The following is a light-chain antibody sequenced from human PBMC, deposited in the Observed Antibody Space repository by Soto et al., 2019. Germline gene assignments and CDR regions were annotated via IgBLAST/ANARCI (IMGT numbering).Light chain of an antibody. J-gene: IGKJ5*01. CDR1: QIINSN. V-gene: IGKV3-15*01. CDR2: RAS. Sequence: EIVMTQSPATLSLSPGEGATLSCRASQIINSNLAWYSHKPGQAPRLLIYRASTRAAGLPDRFSGSGSGIEFTLTISSLKSEDFEVYYCQQYHKWPITFGQGTRLEIK. CDR3: QQYHKWPIT.